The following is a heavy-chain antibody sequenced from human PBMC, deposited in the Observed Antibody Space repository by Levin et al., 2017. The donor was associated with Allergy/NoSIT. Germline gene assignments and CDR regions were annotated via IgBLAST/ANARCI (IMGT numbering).Heavy chain of an antibody. D-gene: IGHD3-10*01. J-gene: IGHJ4*02. Sequence: PSETLSLTCAVSGGSISSGGYSWNWIRQPPGKGLEWLGYIFHSGSTYYNPSLKSRVTISVDRSKNQFSLRLNSVTAADTAVYYCARGAHYYGSGSLFPHFDYWGQGTLVTVSS. CDR3: ARGAHYYGSGSLFPHFDY. CDR1: GGSISSGGYS. V-gene: IGHV4-30-2*01. CDR2: IFHSGST.